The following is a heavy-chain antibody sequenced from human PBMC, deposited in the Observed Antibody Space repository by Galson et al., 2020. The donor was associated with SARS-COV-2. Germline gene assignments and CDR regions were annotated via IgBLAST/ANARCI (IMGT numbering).Heavy chain of an antibody. J-gene: IGHJ5*02. D-gene: IGHD1-26*01. CDR1: GFTFSSYA. CDR2: ISYDGSNK. V-gene: IGHV3-30*04. Sequence: GGSLRLSCAASGFTFSSYAMHWVRQAPGKGLEWVAVISYDGSNKYYADSVKGRFTISRDNSKNTLYLQMNSLRAEDTAVYYCARDGVVGATMGGWFDPWGQGTLVTVSS. CDR3: ARDGVVGATMGGWFDP.